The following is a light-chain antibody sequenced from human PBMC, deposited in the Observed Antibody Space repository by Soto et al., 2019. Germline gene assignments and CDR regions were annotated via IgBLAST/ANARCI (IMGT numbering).Light chain of an antibody. CDR2: WAS. J-gene: IGKJ4*01. Sequence: IVMIQPRAWLAVSLGGAAIIGGKPGEIFVYSANNKNYLAWYQQKPGPPPKLLTYWASTRESCVPDRFSGSGSGAHLPLTIFSLQGEDVALYSCNQSHSTPLNSGGRTKLDIK. V-gene: IGKV4-1*01. CDR3: NQSHSTPLN. CDR1: EIFVYSANNKNY.